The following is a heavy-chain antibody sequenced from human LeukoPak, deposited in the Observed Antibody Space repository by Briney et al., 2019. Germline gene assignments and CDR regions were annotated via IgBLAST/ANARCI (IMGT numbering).Heavy chain of an antibody. CDR1: GGSFSGYY. Sequence: SETLSLTCAVYGGSFSGYYWSWIRQPPGKGLEWIGEINHSGSTNYNPSLKSRVTISVDTSKNQFSLKLNSVTPEDTAVYYCTRSDCSSGRCPGFDNWGQGTLVTVSS. CDR3: TRSDCSSGRCPGFDN. J-gene: IGHJ4*02. V-gene: IGHV4-34*01. D-gene: IGHD6-19*01. CDR2: INHSGST.